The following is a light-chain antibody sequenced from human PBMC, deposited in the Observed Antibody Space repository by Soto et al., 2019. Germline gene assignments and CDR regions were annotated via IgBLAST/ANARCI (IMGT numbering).Light chain of an antibody. CDR3: QQYNKEWT. J-gene: IGKJ1*01. CDR2: DAA. CDR1: QSVYRN. V-gene: IGKV3-15*01. Sequence: EIVMTQSPATLSVSPGERATLTCRASQSVYRNIACFQQKPGQTPRLLISDAAKRAPGVPDRFGGSGSGTAFTLTISSLQSEDCAVYFCQQYNKEWTFGQGTRVEIK.